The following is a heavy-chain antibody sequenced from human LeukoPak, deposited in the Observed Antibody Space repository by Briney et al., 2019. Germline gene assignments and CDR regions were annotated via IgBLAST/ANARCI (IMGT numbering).Heavy chain of an antibody. CDR1: GGSFSGYY. V-gene: IGHV4-34*01. CDR2: INHSGST. D-gene: IGHD2-15*01. J-gene: IGHJ6*02. Sequence: SETLSLTCAVYGGSFSGYYWSWIRQPPGKGLEWIGEINHSGSTNYNPSLKSRVTMSVDTSKNQFSLKLSSVTAADTAVYYCARGIGYCSGGSCYNYGMDVWGQGTTVIVSS. CDR3: ARGIGYCSGGSCYNYGMDV.